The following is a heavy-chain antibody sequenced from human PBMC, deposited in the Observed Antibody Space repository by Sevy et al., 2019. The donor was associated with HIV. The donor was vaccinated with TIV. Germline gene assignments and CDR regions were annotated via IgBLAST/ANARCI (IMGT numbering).Heavy chain of an antibody. CDR2: IYYSGST. Sequence: SETLSLTCTVSGGSISGYYWSWIRQPPGKGLEWIGYIYYSGSTDYNPSLKSRVSISVDTSKNQFSLKLSSVTAADTAVYYCARVPCSSTSCYGYYFDYWGQGTLITVSS. J-gene: IGHJ4*02. D-gene: IGHD2-2*01. CDR3: ARVPCSSTSCYGYYFDY. CDR1: GGSISGYY. V-gene: IGHV4-59*01.